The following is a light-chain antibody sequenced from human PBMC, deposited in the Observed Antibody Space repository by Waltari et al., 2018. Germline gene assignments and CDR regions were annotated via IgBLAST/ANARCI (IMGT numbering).Light chain of an antibody. CDR3: QSYDSSLSHWV. Sequence: QSVLTQTPSVSGAPGQRVILSCTGSSSNIGPGYDVHWYQQLPGTAPKLLISGNNNRPSGVPDRFFGSKSGTSASLAITGLQAEDEADYYCQSYDSSLSHWVFGGGTKLTVL. CDR1: SSNIGPGYD. CDR2: GNN. V-gene: IGLV1-40*01. J-gene: IGLJ3*02.